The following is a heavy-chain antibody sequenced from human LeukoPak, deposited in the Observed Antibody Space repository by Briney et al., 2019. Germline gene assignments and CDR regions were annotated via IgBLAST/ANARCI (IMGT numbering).Heavy chain of an antibody. J-gene: IGHJ4*02. Sequence: PGGSLRLSCAASGFNFDAYAMHWVRQAPGKGLEWVSGVTWNSDRVAYADSVKGRFTISRDNAKNSLFLQMTSLRPEGMAFYYCARSPDFWSGLDFWGQGTLVTVSS. CDR3: ARSPDFWSGLDF. CDR1: GFNFDAYA. D-gene: IGHD3-3*01. V-gene: IGHV3-9*03. CDR2: VTWNSDRV.